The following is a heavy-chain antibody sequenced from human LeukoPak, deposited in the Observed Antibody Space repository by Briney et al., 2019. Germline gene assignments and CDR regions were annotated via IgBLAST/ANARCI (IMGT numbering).Heavy chain of an antibody. J-gene: IGHJ4*02. CDR2: IKQDGSEN. V-gene: IGHV3-7*01. CDR3: ARIGYALYYFDY. Sequence: QTGGALRLSCAVSDFPFSSYWMSWVRQAPGKGLEWVANIKQDGSENYYVGAVKGRFTISRDNAKNSLYLQMNSLRAEDTAVYYCARIGYALYYFDYWGQGTLVTVSS. D-gene: IGHD1-1*01. CDR1: DFPFSSYW.